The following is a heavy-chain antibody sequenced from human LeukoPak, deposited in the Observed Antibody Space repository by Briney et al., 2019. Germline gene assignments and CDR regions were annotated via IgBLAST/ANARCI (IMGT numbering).Heavy chain of an antibody. CDR3: ARTSSSWYLRAFDI. J-gene: IGHJ3*02. CDR1: GRSFGGYY. CDR2: TNHSGRT. V-gene: IGHV4-34*01. D-gene: IGHD6-13*01. Sequence: SETRSPARALYGRSFGGYYWGWDRPPPGKGLGWVGETNHSGRTNYNTSLKSVVTISVDTSKNQFSLKLSSVTAADTAVYYCARTSSSWYLRAFDIWGQGTMVTVSS.